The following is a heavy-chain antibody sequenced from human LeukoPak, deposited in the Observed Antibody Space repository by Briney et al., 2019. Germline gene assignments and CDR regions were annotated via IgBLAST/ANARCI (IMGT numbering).Heavy chain of an antibody. CDR2: IWFDGSNI. J-gene: IGHJ4*02. CDR3: ARDSLPMAVTGPFDH. D-gene: IGHD6-19*01. V-gene: IGHV3-33*01. CDR1: GFNFSSYG. Sequence: GGSLRLSCAASGFNFSSYGMHWVRQAPGKGLEWVTSIWFDGSNIHYADSVKGRVIISRDNSKSALYPQMNSLRDEDTAIYYCARDSLPMAVTGPFDHWGQGALVTVSS.